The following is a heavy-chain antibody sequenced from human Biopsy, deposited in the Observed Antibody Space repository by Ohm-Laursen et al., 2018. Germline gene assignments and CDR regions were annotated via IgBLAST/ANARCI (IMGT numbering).Heavy chain of an antibody. J-gene: IGHJ2*01. V-gene: IGHV4-59*01. CDR3: ARDRGYYSDRTVPGYFDL. Sequence: GTLSLTCTVSGDSIRSNYWSWIRQLPGKGLQWIGYVYYTGSTDYNPSLQSRVTISVDTSKNHFSLRLRSVTPADTAIYYCARDRGYYSDRTVPGYFDLWGRGTRVTVSS. D-gene: IGHD3-22*01. CDR2: VYYTGST. CDR1: GDSIRSNY.